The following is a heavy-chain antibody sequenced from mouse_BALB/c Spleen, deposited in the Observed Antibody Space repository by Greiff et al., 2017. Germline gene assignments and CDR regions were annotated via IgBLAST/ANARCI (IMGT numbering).Heavy chain of an antibody. Sequence: EVQLVESGGGLVKPGGSLKLSCAASGFTFSSYTMSWVRQTPEKRLEWVATISSGGSYTYYPDSVKGRFTISRDNAKNTLYLQMSSLKSEDTAMYYCTRDEGFAWFAYWGQGTLVTVSA. CDR2: ISSGGSYT. J-gene: IGHJ3*01. V-gene: IGHV5-6-4*01. CDR1: GFTFSSYT. CDR3: TRDEGFAWFAY.